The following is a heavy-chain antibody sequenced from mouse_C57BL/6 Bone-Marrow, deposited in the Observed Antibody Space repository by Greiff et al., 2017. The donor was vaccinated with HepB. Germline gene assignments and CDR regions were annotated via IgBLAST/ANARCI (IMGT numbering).Heavy chain of an antibody. D-gene: IGHD1-1*01. CDR3: ARQDYYVFDY. J-gene: IGHJ2*01. CDR2: INPSTGGT. V-gene: IGHV1-42*01. Sequence: VHVKQSGPELVKPGASVKISCKASGYSFTGYYMNWVKQSPEKSLEWIGEINPSTGGTTYNQKFKAKATLTVDKSSSTAYMQLKSLTSEDSAVYYCARQDYYVFDYWGQGTTLTVSS. CDR1: GYSFTGYY.